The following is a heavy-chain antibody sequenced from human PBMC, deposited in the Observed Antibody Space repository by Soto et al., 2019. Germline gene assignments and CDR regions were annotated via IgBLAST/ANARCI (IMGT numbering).Heavy chain of an antibody. CDR1: GFRFSDYP. V-gene: IGHV3-7*03. J-gene: IGHJ6*02. CDR2: INRRCTST. D-gene: IGHD1-1*01. CDR3: VRGTPTPGPDI. Sequence: QPGGSLRLSCVGSGFRFSDYPLNWVRQAPGQGLEWVANINRRCTSTNYVDSMRGRFSTSRDNSRNSLYLNMDSLRVGYTATYACVRGTPTPGPDIWGRGTTVTVSS.